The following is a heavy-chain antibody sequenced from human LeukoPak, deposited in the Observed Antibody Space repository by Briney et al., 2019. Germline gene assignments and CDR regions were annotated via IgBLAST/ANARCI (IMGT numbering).Heavy chain of an antibody. CDR3: AKDSLTGSGPYYFDC. J-gene: IGHJ4*02. CDR2: IRYDGSNK. Sequence: GGSLRLSCTMSGFTFSIYGMYWVRQAPGEGLEWLAFIRYDGSNKYYADSVKGRFTISRDNSKNTLYLQMNSLRAEDTAVYYCAKDSLTGSGPYYFDCWGQGTLVTVSS. D-gene: IGHD3-9*01. CDR1: GFTFSIYG. V-gene: IGHV3-30*02.